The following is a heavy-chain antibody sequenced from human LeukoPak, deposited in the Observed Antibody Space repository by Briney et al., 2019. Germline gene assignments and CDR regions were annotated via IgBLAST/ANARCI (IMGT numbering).Heavy chain of an antibody. CDR2: ISGSGGST. D-gene: IGHD5/OR15-5a*01. J-gene: IGHJ6*02. V-gene: IGHV3-23*01. Sequence: PGGSLRLSCAASGFTFSSYAMSWVRQAPGKGLEWVSAISGSGGSTYYADSVKGRFTISRDNAKNSLYLQMNSLRAEDTAMYYCARVGSRIMDVWGQGTTVTVSS. CDR1: GFTFSSYA. CDR3: ARVGSRIMDV.